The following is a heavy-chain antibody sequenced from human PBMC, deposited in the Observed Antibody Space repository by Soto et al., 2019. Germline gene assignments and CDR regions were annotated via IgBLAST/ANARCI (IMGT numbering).Heavy chain of an antibody. V-gene: IGHV4-59*07. CDR1: GGSISSYY. Sequence: PSDTLSLTCTVSGGSISSYYWSWIRQPPGKGLEWIGYIYYSGSTNYNPSLKSRVTISVDTSKNQFSLKLSSVTAADTAVYYCARVWTYYYGSGALLAFDIWGQGTMVT. CDR3: ARVWTYYYGSGALLAFDI. D-gene: IGHD3-10*01. J-gene: IGHJ3*02. CDR2: IYYSGST.